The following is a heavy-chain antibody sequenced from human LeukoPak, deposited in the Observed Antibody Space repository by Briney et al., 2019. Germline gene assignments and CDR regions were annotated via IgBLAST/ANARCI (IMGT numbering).Heavy chain of an antibody. D-gene: IGHD4-17*01. Sequence: LGGSLRLSCAASGFTFSSHAMSWVRQAPGRGLEWVSSIDISGSNAYYADSVKGRFTISRDNSRNTLYLQMDSLRAEDSAIYYCAKELRPNDYWGQGTLVTVSS. CDR3: AKELRPNDY. V-gene: IGHV3-23*01. J-gene: IGHJ4*02. CDR1: GFTFSSHA. CDR2: IDISGSNA.